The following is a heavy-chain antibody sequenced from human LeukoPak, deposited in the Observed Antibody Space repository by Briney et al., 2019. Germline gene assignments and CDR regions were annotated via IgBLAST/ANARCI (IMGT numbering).Heavy chain of an antibody. V-gene: IGHV3-7*04. CDR2: IKQDGSKK. CDR1: GFPFSSYW. J-gene: IGHJ4*02. Sequence: GGSLRLSCVASGFPFSSYWMTWVRQAPGKGLEWVANIKQDGSKKSYVDSVKGRFTISRDNAKNSLYLQMNSLRAEDTAIYYRTRVGYIDEGIDYWGQGTLVAVSS. D-gene: IGHD5-24*01. CDR3: TRVGYIDEGIDY.